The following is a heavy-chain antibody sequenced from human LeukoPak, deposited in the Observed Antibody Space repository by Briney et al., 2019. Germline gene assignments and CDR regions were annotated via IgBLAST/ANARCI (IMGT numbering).Heavy chain of an antibody. CDR3: ARAPPNRYSSGWYEADY. CDR1: GGCISSSSYY. CDR2: IYYSGST. Sequence: PSETLSLTCTVSGGCISSSSYYWGWIRQPPGKGLEWIGSIYYSGSTYYNPSLKSRVTISVDTSKNQFSLKLSSVTAADTAVYYCARAPPNRYSSGWYEADYWGQGTLVTVSS. J-gene: IGHJ4*02. V-gene: IGHV4-39*07. D-gene: IGHD6-19*01.